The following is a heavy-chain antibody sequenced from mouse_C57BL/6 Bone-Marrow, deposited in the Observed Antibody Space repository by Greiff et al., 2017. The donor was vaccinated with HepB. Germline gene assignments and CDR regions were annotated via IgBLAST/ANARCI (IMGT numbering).Heavy chain of an antibody. Sequence: EVQLVESEGGLVQPGSSMKLSCTASGFTFSDYYMAWVRQVPEKGLEWVANINYDGSSTYYLDSLKSRFIISRDNAKNILYLQMSSLKSEDTATYYCARGGNYRDYFDYWGQGTTLTVSS. J-gene: IGHJ2*01. V-gene: IGHV5-16*01. CDR2: INYDGSST. D-gene: IGHD2-14*01. CDR1: GFTFSDYY. CDR3: ARGGNYRDYFDY.